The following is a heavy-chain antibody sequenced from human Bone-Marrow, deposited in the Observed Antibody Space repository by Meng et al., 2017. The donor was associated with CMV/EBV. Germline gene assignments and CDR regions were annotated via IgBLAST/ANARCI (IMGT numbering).Heavy chain of an antibody. CDR2: ISGSGGST. V-gene: IGHV3-23*01. Sequence: GSLRLSCAASGFTFSSYAMSWVRQAPGKGLEWVSAISGSGGSTYYADSVKGRFTISRDNSKNTLYLQMNSLRAEDTAVYYCAKKLEYYDSSGSFDYWGQGTLVTVSS. CDR3: AKKLEYYDSSGSFDY. J-gene: IGHJ4*02. CDR1: GFTFSSYA. D-gene: IGHD3-22*01.